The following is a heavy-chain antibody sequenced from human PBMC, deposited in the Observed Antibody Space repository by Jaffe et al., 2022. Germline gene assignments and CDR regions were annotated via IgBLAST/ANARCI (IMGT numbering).Heavy chain of an antibody. CDR1: GGTFSSYA. J-gene: IGHJ4*02. Sequence: QVQLVQSGAEVKKPGSSVKVSCKASGGTFSSYAISWVRQAPGQGLEWMGGIIPIFGTANYAQKFQGRVTITTDESTSTAYMELSSLRSEDTAVYYCASEFGGNSGYYFDYWGQGTLVTVSS. D-gene: IGHD2-21*02. V-gene: IGHV1-69*05. CDR3: ASEFGGNSGYYFDY. CDR2: IIPIFGTA.